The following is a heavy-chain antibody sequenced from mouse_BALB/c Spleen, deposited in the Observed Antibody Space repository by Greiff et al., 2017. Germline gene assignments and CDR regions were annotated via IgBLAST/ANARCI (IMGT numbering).Heavy chain of an antibody. V-gene: IGHV3-2*02. J-gene: IGHJ1*01. CDR3: ARSGDGNYLPHWYFDV. CDR1: GYSITSDYA. CDR2: ISYSGST. Sequence: EVQLVESGPGLVKPSQSLSLTCTVTGYSITSDYAWNWIRQFPGNKLEWMGYISYSGSTSYNPSLKSRISITRDTSKNQFFLQLNSVTTEDTATYYCARSGDGNYLPHWYFDVWGAGTTVTVSS. D-gene: IGHD2-1*01.